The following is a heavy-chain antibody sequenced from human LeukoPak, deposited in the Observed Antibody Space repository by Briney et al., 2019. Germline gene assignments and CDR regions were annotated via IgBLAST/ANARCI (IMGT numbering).Heavy chain of an antibody. Sequence: PGGSLRLSCAASGFTFSSYAMSWVRQAPGKGLEWVSAISGSASSTYYADSVKGRFTISRDNSKNALYLQMNSLRADDTAVYYCAKGLIKSDHWGQGTLVTVSS. D-gene: IGHD3-10*01. V-gene: IGHV3-23*01. CDR3: AKGLIKSDH. CDR1: GFTFSSYA. J-gene: IGHJ5*02. CDR2: ISGSASST.